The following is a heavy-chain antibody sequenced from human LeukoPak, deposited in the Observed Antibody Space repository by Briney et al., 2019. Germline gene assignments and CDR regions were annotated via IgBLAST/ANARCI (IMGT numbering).Heavy chain of an antibody. V-gene: IGHV3-74*01. CDR1: GFTFSSYG. J-gene: IGHJ5*02. Sequence: GRSLRLSCAASGFTFSSYGMHWVRQAPGKGLVWVSRINSDGSSTSYADSVKGRFTISRDNAKNTLYLQMNSLRAEDTAVYYCARGGGYSSSWYSGGFDPWGQGTLVTVSS. D-gene: IGHD6-13*01. CDR3: ARGGGYSSSWYSGGFDP. CDR2: INSDGSST.